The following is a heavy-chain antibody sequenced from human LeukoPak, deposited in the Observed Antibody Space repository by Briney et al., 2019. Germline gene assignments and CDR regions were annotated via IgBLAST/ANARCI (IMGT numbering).Heavy chain of an antibody. J-gene: IGHJ4*01. CDR1: GVSISSNY. V-gene: IGHV4-59*01. CDR2: IYYSGST. Sequence: SGTLSLTCTVSGVSISSNYWSWIRQPPGKGLEWIGYIYYSGSTNYNPSLKSRVTISVDTSKNQFSLKLSSVTAADTAVYYCARDGWVYDSSGYSLGVFDYWGHGTLVTVSS. CDR3: ARDGWVYDSSGYSLGVFDY. D-gene: IGHD3-22*01.